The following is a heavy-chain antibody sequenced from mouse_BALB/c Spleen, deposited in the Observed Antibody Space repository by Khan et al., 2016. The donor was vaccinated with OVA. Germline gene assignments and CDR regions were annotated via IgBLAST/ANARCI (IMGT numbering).Heavy chain of an antibody. V-gene: IGHV1-53*01. Sequence: QVQLKQSGAELVKPGASVRLSCKASGYTFTSYYLYWVKQRPGHGLEWIGYINPSNGGTNFNENFKTKATLTVDKSSSTAYMQLSSLTPEDSAVYYCTRSGYGAFAYWGQGTLVTVSA. CDR1: GYTFTSYY. J-gene: IGHJ3*01. CDR3: TRSGYGAFAY. CDR2: INPSNGGT. D-gene: IGHD1-1*02.